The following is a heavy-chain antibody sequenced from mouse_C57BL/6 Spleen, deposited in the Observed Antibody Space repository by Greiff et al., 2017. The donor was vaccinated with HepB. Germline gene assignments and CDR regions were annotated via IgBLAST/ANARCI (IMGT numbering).Heavy chain of an antibody. CDR3: ARDRGELAPDY. CDR1: GFTFSSYA. J-gene: IGHJ2*01. D-gene: IGHD4-1*01. V-gene: IGHV5-4*01. Sequence: EVKLVESGGGLVKPGGSLKLSCAASGFTFSSYAMSWVRQTPEKRLEWVATISDGGSYTYYPDNVKGRFTISRDNAKNNLYLQMSHLKSEDTAMYYCARDRGELAPDYWGQGTTLTVSS. CDR2: ISDGGSYT.